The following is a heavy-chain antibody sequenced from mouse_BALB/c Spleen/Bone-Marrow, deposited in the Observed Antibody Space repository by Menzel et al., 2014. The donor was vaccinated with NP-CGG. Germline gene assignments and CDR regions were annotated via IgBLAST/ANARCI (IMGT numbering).Heavy chain of an antibody. CDR3: SRGIYYSNYVYAMDY. CDR1: GYTFTNYW. CDR2: IAPGSGST. D-gene: IGHD2-5*01. V-gene: IGHV1S41*01. Sequence: DLVKPGASVKLSCKASGYTFTNYWINWIKQRPGQGLEWIGRIAPGSGSTYYYEMFKVKATLTVDTSSSTAYIQLSSLTSEDSAVYFWSRGIYYSNYVYAMDYRGQGTSVTVSS. J-gene: IGHJ4*01.